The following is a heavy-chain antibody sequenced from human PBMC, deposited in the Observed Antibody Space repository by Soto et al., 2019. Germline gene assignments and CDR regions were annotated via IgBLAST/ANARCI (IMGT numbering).Heavy chain of an antibody. CDR2: TYYRSKWYN. V-gene: IGHV6-1*01. CDR1: GDNVSSNSPA. CDR3: AWVAEYNRKPLNWYYP. D-gene: IGHD1-20*01. Sequence: SQTLYRTCALSGDNVSSNSPARNWIRQSPSRGLEWLGRTYYRSKWYNDYAVSVKSRITINPDASKNQCSLQLNSVTPEDTAVYYCAWVAEYNRKPLNWYYPRGRGNLDTVSS. J-gene: IGHJ5*02.